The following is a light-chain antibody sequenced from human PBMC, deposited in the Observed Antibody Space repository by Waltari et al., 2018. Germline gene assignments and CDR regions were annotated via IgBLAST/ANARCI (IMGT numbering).Light chain of an antibody. CDR1: SLTTSY. J-gene: IGLJ1*01. V-gene: IGLV3-19*01. CDR3: NSRDNRDHGGYV. CDR2: GDN. Sequence: SSELTQDPAVSVPLGQTVRITCRGDSLTTSYSSWFQQKPGQAPVLFSYGDNNRPPGIPDRFSGTDTGSTATLTSSGAQAEDEADYNCNSRDNRDHGGYVFGTGTKVTDL.